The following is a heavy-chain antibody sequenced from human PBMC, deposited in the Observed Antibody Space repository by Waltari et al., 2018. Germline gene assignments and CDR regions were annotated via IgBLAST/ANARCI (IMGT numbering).Heavy chain of an antibody. CDR3: ARGVPAALGY. CDR1: GFTFSSYS. CDR2: ISSSSSTI. V-gene: IGHV3-48*04. J-gene: IGHJ4*02. Sequence: EVQLVESGGGLVQPGGSLRLSCAASGFTFSSYSMNWVRQAPGKGLEWVSYISSSSSTIYYADSVKCRFTISRDNAKNSLYLQMNSLRAEDTAVYYCARGVPAALGYWGQGTLVTVSS. D-gene: IGHD2-2*01.